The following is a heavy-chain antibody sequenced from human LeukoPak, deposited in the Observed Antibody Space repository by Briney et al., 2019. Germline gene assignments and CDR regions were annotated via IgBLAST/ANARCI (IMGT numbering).Heavy chain of an antibody. J-gene: IGHJ6*04. CDR3: AELGITMIGGV. CDR2: INHSGNT. D-gene: IGHD3-10*02. Sequence: KTSETLSLTCGVYGGSFSGYYWNWIRQSPGKGLEWVGEINHSGNTNYNPSLKSRVTMSVDTSQRQFSLRLTSVRAADTAVYYCAELGITMIGGVWGKGTTVTISS. V-gene: IGHV4-34*01. CDR1: GGSFSGYY.